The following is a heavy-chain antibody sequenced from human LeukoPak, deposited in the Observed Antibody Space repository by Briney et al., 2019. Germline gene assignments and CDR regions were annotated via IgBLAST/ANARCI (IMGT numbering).Heavy chain of an antibody. D-gene: IGHD2-2*01. J-gene: IGHJ4*02. Sequence: SETLSLTCAVSGGSISSGGYSWSWIRQPPGKGLEWIGYIYHSGSTYYNPSLKSRVTISVDTSKNQFSLKLSSVTAADTAVYYCARGNGVVPSMPYWGQGTLVTVSS. CDR1: GGSISSGGYS. CDR3: ARGNGVVPSMPY. V-gene: IGHV4-30-2*01. CDR2: IYHSGST.